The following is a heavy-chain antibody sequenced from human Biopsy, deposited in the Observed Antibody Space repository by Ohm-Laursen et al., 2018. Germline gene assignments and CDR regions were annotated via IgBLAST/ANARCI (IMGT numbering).Heavy chain of an antibody. CDR1: GYTFTGYH. J-gene: IGHJ5*02. D-gene: IGHD3-22*01. CDR2: INAKTGDT. Sequence: ASVKVSCKASGYTFTGYHVHWVRQAPGQGLEWMGWINAKTGDTNYPQKFQGRVTMTRDTSISTAYVDLSSLRSDDTAVYYCTRGGYYYDSLAYYYWFDPWGQGTLVTVSS. V-gene: IGHV1-2*02. CDR3: TRGGYYYDSLAYYYWFDP.